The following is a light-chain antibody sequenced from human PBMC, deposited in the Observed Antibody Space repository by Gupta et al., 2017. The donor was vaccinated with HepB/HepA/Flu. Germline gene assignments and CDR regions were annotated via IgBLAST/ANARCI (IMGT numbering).Light chain of an antibody. V-gene: IGKV3-20*01. CDR2: GAS. CDR3: QQYGSSPRIT. Sequence: EIVLTQSPGTLSLSPGERATLSCRASQSVSSSFLAWYQQKPGQAPRLLIHGASTRATGIPDRFSGSGSGTDFTLTIIRLEPEDFAVYYCQQYGSSPRITFGQGTRLEIK. CDR1: QSVSSSF. J-gene: IGKJ5*01.